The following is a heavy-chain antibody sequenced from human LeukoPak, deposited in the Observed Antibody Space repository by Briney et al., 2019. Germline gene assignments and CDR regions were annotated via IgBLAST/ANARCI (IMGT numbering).Heavy chain of an antibody. D-gene: IGHD2-21*02. V-gene: IGHV3-30-3*01. CDR2: ISYDGTNK. Sequence: PGRSLRLSCAASGFTFTNYALHWVRQAPGKGLEWVAVISYDGTNKYYADSVKGRFTISRDNSKNTLSLRMNSLRAEDTALYYCARGFVLGAAKNYFDYWGQGALVTVSS. CDR1: GFTFTNYA. J-gene: IGHJ4*02. CDR3: ARGFVLGAAKNYFDY.